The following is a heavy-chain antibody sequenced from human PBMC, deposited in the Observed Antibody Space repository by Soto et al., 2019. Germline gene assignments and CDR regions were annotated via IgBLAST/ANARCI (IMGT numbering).Heavy chain of an antibody. Sequence: EVQLVESGGGLVKPGGSLRLSCAASGFTFSTYSMDWVRQAPGKGLEWVSSIDSTSTYIYYADSVKGRFTISRDNANNSLFLQMNSLRTEDTAVCYCASRGGTYWGQGTLVTVSS. J-gene: IGHJ4*02. D-gene: IGHD2-15*01. CDR2: IDSTSTYI. CDR3: ASRGGTY. CDR1: GFTFSTYS. V-gene: IGHV3-21*01.